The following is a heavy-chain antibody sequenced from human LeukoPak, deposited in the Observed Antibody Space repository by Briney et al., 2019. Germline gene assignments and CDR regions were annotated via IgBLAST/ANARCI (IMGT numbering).Heavy chain of an antibody. J-gene: IGHJ4*02. CDR1: GFTFSSYA. V-gene: IGHV3-30*04. D-gene: IGHD3-22*01. CDR2: ISYDGSNK. CDR3: ARGGLITMILDY. Sequence: GGSLRLSCAASGFTFSSYAMHWVRQAPGRGLEWVAVISYDGSNKYYADSVRGRFTISRDNSKNTLYLQMNSLRAEDTAVYYCARGGLITMILDYWGQGTLVTVSS.